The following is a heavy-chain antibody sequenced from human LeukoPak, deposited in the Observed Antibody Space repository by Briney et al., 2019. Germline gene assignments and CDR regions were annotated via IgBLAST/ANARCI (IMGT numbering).Heavy chain of an antibody. CDR1: GGTFIIYA. J-gene: IGHJ4*02. D-gene: IGHD3-16*01. CDR2: IIPIFGTA. CDR3: AREGPSLGVSGSIDY. V-gene: IGHV1-69*13. Sequence: SVRVSFTASGGTFIIYAISWVRQAPGQGLEWMGGIIPIFGTANYARKFQGRVTITADESTSTAYMELSSLRSEDTAVYYCAREGPSLGVSGSIDYWGQGTLVPVSS.